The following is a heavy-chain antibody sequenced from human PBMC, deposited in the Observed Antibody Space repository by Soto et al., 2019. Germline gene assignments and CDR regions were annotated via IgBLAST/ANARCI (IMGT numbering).Heavy chain of an antibody. J-gene: IGHJ6*02. CDR2: IVVGSGNT. Sequence: ASVKVSCKSSRYTFTSYGISWVRQARGQRLEWIGWIVVGSGNTNYAQKFQERVTITRDMSTSTAYMELSSLRSEDTAVYYCAADTYGSGSYSYYYYGMDVWGQGTTVTVSS. CDR1: RYTFTSYG. V-gene: IGHV1-58*02. D-gene: IGHD3-10*01. CDR3: AADTYGSGSYSYYYYGMDV.